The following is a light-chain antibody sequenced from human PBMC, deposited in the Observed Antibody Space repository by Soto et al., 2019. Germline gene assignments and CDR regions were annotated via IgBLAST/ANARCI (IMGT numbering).Light chain of an antibody. CDR2: GAS. CDR1: QSVSSN. V-gene: IGKV3-15*01. J-gene: IGKJ1*01. Sequence: EIVMTQSPATLSVSPGERVTLPCRASQSVSSNLAWYQQKHGQAPRLLIHGASTRATGVPAWFSGSGSGTDYTLTISSLQFEDFAVYYCQQYNNWPPTFGQGTKVDIK. CDR3: QQYNNWPPT.